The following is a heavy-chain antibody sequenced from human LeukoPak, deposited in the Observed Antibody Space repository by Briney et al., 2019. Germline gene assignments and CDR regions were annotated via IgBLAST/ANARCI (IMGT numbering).Heavy chain of an antibody. D-gene: IGHD2-2*01. CDR3: ARVSSDCSSTSCYVYDAFDI. V-gene: IGHV1-46*01. CDR1: GYTFTSYY. J-gene: IGHJ3*02. CDR2: INPSGGST. Sequence: ASMKVSCKASGYTFTSYYMHWVRQAPGQGLEWMGIINPSGGSTSYAQKFQGRVTMTRDTSTSTVYMELSSLRPEDTAVYYCARVSSDCSSTSCYVYDAFDIWGQGTMVTVSS.